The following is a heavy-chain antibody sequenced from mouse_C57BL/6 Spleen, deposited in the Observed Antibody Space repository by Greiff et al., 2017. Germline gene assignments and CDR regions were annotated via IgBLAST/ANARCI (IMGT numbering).Heavy chain of an antibody. Sequence: QVQLQQPGAELVRPGSSVKLSCKASGYTFTSYWMDWVKQRPGQGLEWIGNIYPSDSETHYNQKFKDKATVTVDKSSSTAYMQLSSLTSEDSAVYYCARLQFRRSLSPMDYWGQGTSVTVSS. CDR3: ARLQFRRSLSPMDY. CDR1: GYTFTSYW. V-gene: IGHV1-61*01. J-gene: IGHJ4*01. D-gene: IGHD6-2*01. CDR2: IYPSDSET.